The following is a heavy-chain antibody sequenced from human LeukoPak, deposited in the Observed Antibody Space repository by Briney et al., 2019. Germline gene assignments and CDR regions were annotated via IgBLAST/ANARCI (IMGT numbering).Heavy chain of an antibody. D-gene: IGHD5-24*01. CDR2: ISPGGSTI. V-gene: IGHV3-23*01. Sequence: GGSLRLSCAASGFTFSRYAMSWVRQAPGKGLEWVSAISPGGSTIYYADSVKGRFTVSRDNSRDTLYVQLNSLSAEDTAVYYCAKADMSTTFFDYWGQGTLVTVSS. CDR3: AKADMSTTFFDY. CDR1: GFTFSRYA. J-gene: IGHJ4*02.